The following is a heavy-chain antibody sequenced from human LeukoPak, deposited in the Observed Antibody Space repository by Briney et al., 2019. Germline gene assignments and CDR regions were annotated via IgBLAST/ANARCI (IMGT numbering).Heavy chain of an antibody. V-gene: IGHV3-7*01. D-gene: IGHD3-22*01. CDR2: IKQDGSEK. CDR1: GFTFSSYW. Sequence: GGSLRLSCAASGFTFSSYWMSWVRQAPGKGLEWVANIKQDGSEKYYVDSVKGRFTISRDNAKNSLYLQMNSLRAEDTAVYYCARDRGYYYDSSGYYYYYWGQGTLVTVSS. CDR3: ARDRGYYYDSSGYYYYY. J-gene: IGHJ4*02.